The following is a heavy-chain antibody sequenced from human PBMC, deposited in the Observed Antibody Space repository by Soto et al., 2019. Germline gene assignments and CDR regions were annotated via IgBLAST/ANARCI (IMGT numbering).Heavy chain of an antibody. J-gene: IGHJ4*02. CDR2: IFYSGST. CDR3: ARDGYYYDSSGYQRVYYFDY. V-gene: IGHV4-59*01. D-gene: IGHD3-22*01. Sequence: PSETLSLTCTVSGGSISSYYWSWIRQPPGKGLEWIGYIFYSGSTNYNPSLKSRATISVDTSKNQFSLRLSSVTAADTAVYYCARDGYYYDSSGYQRVYYFDYWGQGTLVTVSS. CDR1: GGSISSYY.